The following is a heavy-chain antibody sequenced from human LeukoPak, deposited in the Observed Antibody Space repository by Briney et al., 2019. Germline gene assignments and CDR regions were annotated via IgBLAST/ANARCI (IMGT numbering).Heavy chain of an antibody. CDR1: GFTFEDFG. D-gene: IGHD6-25*01. Sequence: GGSLRLSCAASGFTFEDFGMHWVRQVPGKGLEWVSGINWNGVNTDYVESLKGRLTISRDNAKNFVYLQMNSLRVEDTAFYFCARGRGSGWRYLDYWGQGILVTVSS. CDR2: INWNGVNT. J-gene: IGHJ4*02. CDR3: ARGRGSGWRYLDY. V-gene: IGHV3-20*04.